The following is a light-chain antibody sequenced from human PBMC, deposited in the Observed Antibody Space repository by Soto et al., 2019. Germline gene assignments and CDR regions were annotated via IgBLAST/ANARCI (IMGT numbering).Light chain of an antibody. CDR1: QSISSY. V-gene: IGKV1-39*01. CDR3: QHSHSTPVT. CDR2: DAS. J-gene: IGKJ4*01. Sequence: DLQMTQSPSSLSASVGDRVTLTCRASQSISSYLNWYQQKPGKAPNLLIHDASSLQSGVPSRFSGSGSGTDFTLTISSLQPEDFATYYCQHSHSTPVTFGGGTKVEIK.